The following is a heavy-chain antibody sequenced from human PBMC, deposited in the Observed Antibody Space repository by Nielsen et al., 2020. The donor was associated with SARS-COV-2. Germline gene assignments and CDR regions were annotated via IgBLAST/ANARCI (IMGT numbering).Heavy chain of an antibody. D-gene: IGHD2-15*01. Sequence: GGSLRLSCAASGFTFSSYSMNWVRQAPGKGLEWVSSISSSSSYIYYADSVKGRFTISRDNAKNSLYLQMNSLRAEDTAVYYCAREGFRGGYFDYWGQGTLVTVSS. J-gene: IGHJ4*02. CDR2: ISSSSSYI. V-gene: IGHV3-21*01. CDR3: AREGFRGGYFDY. CDR1: GFTFSSYS.